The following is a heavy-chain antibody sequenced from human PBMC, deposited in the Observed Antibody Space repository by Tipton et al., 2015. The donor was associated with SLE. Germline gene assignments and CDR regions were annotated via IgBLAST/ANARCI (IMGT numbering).Heavy chain of an antibody. V-gene: IGHV4-59*11. CDR1: GGSISSHY. CDR2: IYYSGST. Sequence: TLSLTCTVSGGSISSHYWSWIRQPPGKGLGWIGYIYYSGSTNYNPSLKSRVTISVDTSKNQFSLKLSSVTAADTAVYYCASGMYYYDSSGYYPFDYWGQGTLVTVSS. D-gene: IGHD3-22*01. CDR3: ASGMYYYDSSGYYPFDY. J-gene: IGHJ4*02.